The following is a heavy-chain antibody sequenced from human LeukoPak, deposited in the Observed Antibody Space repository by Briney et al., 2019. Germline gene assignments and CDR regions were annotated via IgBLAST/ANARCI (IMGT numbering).Heavy chain of an antibody. CDR1: GGSISSGGYY. J-gene: IGHJ3*02. Sequence: PSQTLSLTCTVSGGSISSGGYYWSWIRQHPGKGLEWIGYIYYSGSTHYNPSLKSRVTISVDTSKNQFSLKLSSVTAADTAVYYCARVVIVATIGAFDIWGQGTMVTVSS. D-gene: IGHD5-12*01. CDR2: IYYSGST. V-gene: IGHV4-31*03. CDR3: ARVVIVATIGAFDI.